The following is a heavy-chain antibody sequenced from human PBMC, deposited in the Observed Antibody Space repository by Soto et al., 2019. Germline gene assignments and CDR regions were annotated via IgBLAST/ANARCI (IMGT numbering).Heavy chain of an antibody. CDR2: IYYSEST. V-gene: IGHV4-61*01. D-gene: IGHD6-19*01. J-gene: IGHJ6*02. CDR1: GGSVNSGTYY. Sequence: SETLSLTCTVSGGSVNSGTYYWSWIRQPPGKGLEWIGNIYYSESTNYNPSLRSRITISVDSSKNQFSLKLSSVTAADTAVYYCARERWDSSGRYGMDVWGQGTTVTVSS. CDR3: ARERWDSSGRYGMDV.